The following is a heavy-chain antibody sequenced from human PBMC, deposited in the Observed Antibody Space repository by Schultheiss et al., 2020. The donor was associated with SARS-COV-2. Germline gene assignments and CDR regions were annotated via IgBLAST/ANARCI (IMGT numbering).Heavy chain of an antibody. CDR1: GGSISSYY. J-gene: IGHJ6*02. CDR2: IYYSGST. V-gene: IGHV4-59*01. Sequence: SETLSLTCTVSGGSISSYYWSWIRQPPGKGLEWIGSIYYSGSTNYNPSLKSRVTISVDTSKNQFSLKLSSVTAADTAVYYCARDIVVPAAGYGMDVWGQGTTVTVSS. D-gene: IGHD2-2*01. CDR3: ARDIVVPAAGYGMDV.